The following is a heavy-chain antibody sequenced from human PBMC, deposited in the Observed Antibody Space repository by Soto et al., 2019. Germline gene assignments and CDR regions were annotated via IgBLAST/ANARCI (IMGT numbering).Heavy chain of an antibody. CDR3: TRDNKTVERPFDS. Sequence: GGSLRLSCTASGFTFGDYAMSWFRQAPGKGLEWVGFIRSKAYGGTTEYAASVKGRFTISRDDSKSIAYLQMNSLKTEDTAVYFCTRDNKTVERPFDSWGHGTLVTVSS. CDR2: IRSKAYGGTT. V-gene: IGHV3-49*03. D-gene: IGHD4-17*01. J-gene: IGHJ4*01. CDR1: GFTFGDYA.